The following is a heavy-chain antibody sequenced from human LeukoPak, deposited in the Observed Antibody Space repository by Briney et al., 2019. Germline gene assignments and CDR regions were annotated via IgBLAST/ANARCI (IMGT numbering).Heavy chain of an antibody. CDR2: ISAYNGNT. CDR3: ASGSYDFWSAQGYYYMDV. V-gene: IGHV1-18*01. D-gene: IGHD3-3*01. Sequence: VASVKVSCKASGYTFTSYGISWVRQAPGQGLEWMGWISAYNGNTNYAQKLQGRVTMTTDTSTSTAYMELRSLRSDDTAVYYCASGSYDFWSAQGYYYMDVWGKGTTVTVSS. J-gene: IGHJ6*03. CDR1: GYTFTSYG.